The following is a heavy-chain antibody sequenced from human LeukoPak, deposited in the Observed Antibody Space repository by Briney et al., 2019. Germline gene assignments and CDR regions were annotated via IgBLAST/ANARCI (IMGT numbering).Heavy chain of an antibody. CDR1: GGSISSYY. J-gene: IGHJ4*02. CDR2: IYYSGST. Sequence: PSETLSLTCTVSGGSISSYYWSWIRQPPGKGLEWIGYIYYSGSTNYNPSLKSRVTISVDTSKNQFSLKLSSVTAADTAVYYCARGARGWYDSSGYLPYFDYWGQGTLVTVSS. CDR3: ARGARGWYDSSGYLPYFDY. V-gene: IGHV4-59*01. D-gene: IGHD3-22*01.